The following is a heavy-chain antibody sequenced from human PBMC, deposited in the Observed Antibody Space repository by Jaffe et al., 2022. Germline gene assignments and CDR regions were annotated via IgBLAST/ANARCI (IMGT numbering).Heavy chain of an antibody. CDR1: GGSVSSGSYY. Sequence: QVQLQESGPGLVKPSETLSLTCTVSGGSVSSGSYYWSWIRQPPGKGLEWIGYIYYSGSTNYNPSLKSRVTISVDTSKNQFSLKLSSVTAADTAVYYCARGPMKGYDFWSGYYGPPRNWFDPWGQGTLVTVSS. J-gene: IGHJ5*02. CDR2: IYYSGST. CDR3: ARGPMKGYDFWSGYYGPPRNWFDP. D-gene: IGHD3-3*01. V-gene: IGHV4-61*01.